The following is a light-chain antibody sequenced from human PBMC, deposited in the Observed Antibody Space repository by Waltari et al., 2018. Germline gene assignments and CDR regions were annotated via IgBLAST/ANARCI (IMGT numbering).Light chain of an antibody. CDR1: QDISNY. J-gene: IGKJ3*01. CDR3: QRYDNLPVFA. CDR2: DAS. V-gene: IGKV1-33*01. Sequence: IQMNQSPSSLSASVGDRVTITCQASQDISNYLNWYQQRPGKAPKLLISDASILQTGVPSRFSGSQSGTHFTLTISSLQPEDIATYYCQRYDNLPVFAFGPGTKVDVK.